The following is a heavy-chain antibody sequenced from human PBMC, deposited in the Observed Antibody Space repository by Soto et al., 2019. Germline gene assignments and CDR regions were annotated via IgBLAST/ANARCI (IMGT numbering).Heavy chain of an antibody. CDR3: AKVLSRWPHYAFDS. V-gene: IGHV3-23*01. D-gene: IGHD6-13*01. Sequence: EVQLLESGGGLLQPGGSLRLSCAASGFTFSNYGMNWVRQAPGKGLEWVSGISTNGDTANYADSVKGRFTISRDYSKNALYMQMNGLRHEDTAVYYCAKVLSRWPHYAFDSWGQGTLVTVSS. CDR1: GFTFSNYG. J-gene: IGHJ5*01. CDR2: ISTNGDTA.